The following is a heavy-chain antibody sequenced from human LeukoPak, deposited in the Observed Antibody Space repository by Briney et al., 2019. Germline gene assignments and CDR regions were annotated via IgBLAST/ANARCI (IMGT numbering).Heavy chain of an antibody. CDR1: GYSITSQD. D-gene: IGHD2-2*02. CDR3: TLYNY. Sequence: ASVKVSCKTSGYSITSQDMHWVRQAPGQSLEWMGCINPGNGDTKYSQEFQGRVTITRDTSATTAYMELSSLRSDDMAVYYCTLYNYWGQGTLVTVSS. J-gene: IGHJ4*02. CDR2: INPGNGDT. V-gene: IGHV1-3*03.